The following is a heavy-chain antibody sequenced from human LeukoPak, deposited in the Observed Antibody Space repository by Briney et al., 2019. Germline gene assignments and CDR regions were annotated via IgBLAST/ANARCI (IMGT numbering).Heavy chain of an antibody. J-gene: IGHJ5*02. CDR3: AKLEWELLSWFDP. D-gene: IGHD1-26*01. CDR2: ISYDGSNK. V-gene: IGHV3-30-3*01. CDR1: GFTFSSYA. Sequence: GGSLRLSCAASGFTFSSYAMHWVRQAPGKGLEWVAVISYDGSNKYYADSVKGRFTISRDNSKNTLYLQMNSLRAEDTAVYYCAKLEWELLSWFDPWGQGTLVTVSS.